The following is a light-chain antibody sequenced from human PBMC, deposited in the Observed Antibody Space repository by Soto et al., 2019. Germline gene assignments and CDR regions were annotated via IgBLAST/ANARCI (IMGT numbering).Light chain of an antibody. Sequence: DIQMTQSPSTLSASIGDRVTITCRASQTISSWLAWYQQKPGKAPNLLIYKASSLESGVPSRFSGSGSGTEFTLTINSLQPDDFVTYYCQQYNNFWGTFGQGTKVEIK. CDR2: KAS. V-gene: IGKV1-5*03. J-gene: IGKJ1*01. CDR3: QQYNNFWGT. CDR1: QTISSW.